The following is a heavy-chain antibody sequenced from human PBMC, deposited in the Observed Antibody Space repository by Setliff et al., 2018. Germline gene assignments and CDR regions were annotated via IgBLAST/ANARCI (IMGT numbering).Heavy chain of an antibody. D-gene: IGHD3-10*01. CDR3: AREELWFGELASYYYYGMDV. V-gene: IGHV3-21*01. CDR1: GFTFSSYS. J-gene: IGHJ6*02. CDR2: ISSSSSYI. Sequence: GGPLRLSCAASGFTFSSYSMNWVRQAPGKGLEWVSSISSSSSYIYYADSVKGRFTISRDNAKNSLYLQMNSLRAEDTAVYYCAREELWFGELASYYYYGMDVWGQGTTVTVSS.